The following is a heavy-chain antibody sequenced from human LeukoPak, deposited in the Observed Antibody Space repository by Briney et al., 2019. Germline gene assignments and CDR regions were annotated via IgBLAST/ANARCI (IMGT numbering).Heavy chain of an antibody. CDR2: ISYRISPT. CDR1: GFTFSDCD. J-gene: IGHJ4*02. CDR3: VRAYPPLRTSAAGDH. D-gene: IGHD6-25*01. Sequence: PGGSLRLSCTASGFTFSDCDMNWVRRAPGRRLEGVSAISYRISPTYYAYSVKGRFTISRDNAKNSLYLQMDSLRAEDTAVYYCVRAYPPLRTSAAGDHWGQGTLVTVSS. V-gene: IGHV3-21*01.